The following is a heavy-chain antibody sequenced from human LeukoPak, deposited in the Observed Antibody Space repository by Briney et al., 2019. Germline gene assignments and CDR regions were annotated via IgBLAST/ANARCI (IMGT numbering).Heavy chain of an antibody. CDR1: GFTFSSYS. CDR2: ISSSSSYI. J-gene: IGHJ5*02. D-gene: IGHD3-3*01. CDR3: ARCRSGVRVYFWSGPNWFDP. V-gene: IGHV3-21*01. Sequence: SGGSLRLSCAASGFTFSSYSMNWVRQTPGKGLEWVSSISSSSSYIYYADSVKGRFTISRDNAKNSLYLQMNSLRAEDTAVYYCARCRSGVRVYFWSGPNWFDPWGQGTLVTVSS.